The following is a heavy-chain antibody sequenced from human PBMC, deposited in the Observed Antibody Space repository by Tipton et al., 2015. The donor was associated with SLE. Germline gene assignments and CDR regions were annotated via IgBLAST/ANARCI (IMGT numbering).Heavy chain of an antibody. Sequence: GSLRLSCATSGITFSNYGMHWVRQAPGKGLEWVAFARYDGNNQYNADSVKGRFTISRDTSKNTLYLQMNSLRPEDTAVYYCAKDLGYSGSGSYYNGDYACDIWGQCTMVTVSS. CDR2: ARYDGNNQ. J-gene: IGHJ3*02. V-gene: IGHV3-30*02. CDR1: GITFSNYG. CDR3: AKDLGYSGSGSYYNGDYACDI. D-gene: IGHD3-10*01.